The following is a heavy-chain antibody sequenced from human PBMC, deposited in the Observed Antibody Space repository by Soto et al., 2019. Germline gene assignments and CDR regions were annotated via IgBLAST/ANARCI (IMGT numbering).Heavy chain of an antibody. CDR3: ANIVVAPAALPLDV. J-gene: IGHJ6*02. CDR2: ISYDGSNK. CDR1: GFTFSSYA. D-gene: IGHD2-2*01. V-gene: IGHV3-30-3*01. Sequence: LRLSCAASGFTFSSYAMHWVRQAPGKGLEWVAVISYDGSNKYYADSVKGRFSISRDNSKNTLYLQMNSLRAEDTAVYYCANIVVAPAALPLDVWGQGTTVTVSS.